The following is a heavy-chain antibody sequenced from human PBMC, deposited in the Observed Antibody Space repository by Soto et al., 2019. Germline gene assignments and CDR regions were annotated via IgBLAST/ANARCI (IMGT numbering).Heavy chain of an antibody. D-gene: IGHD1-26*01. J-gene: IGHJ5*02. CDR1: GFTFSSFD. CDR2: IGTAGDT. Sequence: SGGSLRLSCAASGFTFSSFDMHWVRQATGKGLEWVSAIGTAGDTYYPGSVKGRFTISRENAKNSLYLQMNSLRAGDTAVYYCARGASLYSGSLGNWFDPWGQGTLVTVSS. V-gene: IGHV3-13*01. CDR3: ARGASLYSGSLGNWFDP.